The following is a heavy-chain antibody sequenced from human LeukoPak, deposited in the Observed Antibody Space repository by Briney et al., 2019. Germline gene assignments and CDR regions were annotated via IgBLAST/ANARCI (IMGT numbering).Heavy chain of an antibody. CDR3: ARDLFGGGY. Sequence: SETLSLTCTVSNYSISSGYYWGWIRPPPGKGGEFIGSIYQSGSTYYNPSLESRVTISVDTSRNQFSLRLSSVTAADTAVYYCARDLFGGGYWGQGTLVTVSS. J-gene: IGHJ4*02. CDR2: IYQSGST. CDR1: NYSISSGYY. V-gene: IGHV4-38-2*02. D-gene: IGHD3-10*01.